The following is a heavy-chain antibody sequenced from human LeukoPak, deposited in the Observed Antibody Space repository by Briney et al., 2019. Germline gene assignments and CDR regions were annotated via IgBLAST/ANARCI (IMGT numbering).Heavy chain of an antibody. CDR3: AKRGYYYYYMDV. CDR1: GFTLSGYS. V-gene: IGHV3-21*04. J-gene: IGHJ6*03. CDR2: ISSGSSFL. Sequence: GGSLRLSCAASGFTLSGYSMNWVRQAPGKGLEWVSFISSGSSFLYYADSVKGRFTISRDNSKNTLYLQMNSLRAEDTAVYYCAKRGYYYYYMDVWGKGTTVTVSS.